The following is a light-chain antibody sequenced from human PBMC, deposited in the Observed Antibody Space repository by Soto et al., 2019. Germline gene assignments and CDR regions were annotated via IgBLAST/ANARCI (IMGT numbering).Light chain of an antibody. CDR1: SSDVGSYNL. CDR3: GTWDSSLSAVV. V-gene: IGLV2-14*02. J-gene: IGLJ1*01. Sequence: QSALTQPASVSGSPGQSITISCTGTSSDVGSYNLVSWYQHHPGKAPKLIIYEVSKRPSGVSNRFSGSKSGTTATLGISGLQTGDEADYYCGTWDSSLSAVVFGTGTKVTVL. CDR2: EVS.